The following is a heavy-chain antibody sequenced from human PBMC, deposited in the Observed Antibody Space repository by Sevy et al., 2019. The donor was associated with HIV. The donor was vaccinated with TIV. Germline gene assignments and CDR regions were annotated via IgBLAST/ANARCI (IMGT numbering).Heavy chain of an antibody. CDR3: ATGLGVTKGPWGAYDI. D-gene: IGHD1-26*01. CDR1: GFTLTNFG. CDR2: ISVYNGNT. V-gene: IGHV1-18*03. J-gene: IGHJ3*02. Sequence: ASVKVSCKASGFTLTNFGITWVRQAPGQGLEWVGWISVYNGNTNYAQKLQGRVTMTTDTSTNTAYMDLRSLRSDDMATYYCATGLGVTKGPWGAYDIWGQGTMVTVSS.